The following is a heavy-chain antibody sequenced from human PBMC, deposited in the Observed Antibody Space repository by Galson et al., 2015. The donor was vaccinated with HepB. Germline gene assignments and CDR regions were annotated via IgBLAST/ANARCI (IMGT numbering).Heavy chain of an antibody. CDR3: AIVGSGSYYYYYYTDV. CDR2: IIPIFGTA. D-gene: IGHD1-26*01. V-gene: IGHV1-69*13. Sequence: SVKVSCKASGGTFSSYAISWVRQAPGQGLEWMGGIIPIFGTANYAQKFQGRVTITADESTSTAYMELSSLRSEDTAVYYCAIVGSGSYYYYYYTDVWGKGTTVTVSS. J-gene: IGHJ6*03. CDR1: GGTFSSYA.